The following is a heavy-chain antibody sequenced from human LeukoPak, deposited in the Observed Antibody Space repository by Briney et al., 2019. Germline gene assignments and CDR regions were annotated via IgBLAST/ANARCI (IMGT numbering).Heavy chain of an antibody. D-gene: IGHD5-12*01. V-gene: IGHV4-34*01. CDR3: ARGRSSRRYSGYTGY. CDR1: GFTFSSYS. J-gene: IGHJ4*02. Sequence: GSLRLSCAASGFTFSSYSMNWVRQAPGKGLEWIGFIYSTGTTSYNPSLKSRVTVSVDTSKNQFSLKLSSVTAADTAVYYCARGRSSRRYSGYTGYWGQGTLVTVSS. CDR2: IYSTGTT.